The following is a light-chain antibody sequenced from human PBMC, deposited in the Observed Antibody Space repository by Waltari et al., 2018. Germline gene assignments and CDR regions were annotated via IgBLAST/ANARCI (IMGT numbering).Light chain of an antibody. J-gene: IGKJ2*01. CDR2: DAS. Sequence: DIQMTHSPSSLSASVGDRVTITCQASQDISNYLNWYQQKPGKAPKLLIYDASNLETGVPSRFSGSGSGTDFTFTISSLQPEDIATYYCQQYDNLPPLGQGTKLEIK. CDR1: QDISNY. CDR3: QQYDNLPP. V-gene: IGKV1-33*01.